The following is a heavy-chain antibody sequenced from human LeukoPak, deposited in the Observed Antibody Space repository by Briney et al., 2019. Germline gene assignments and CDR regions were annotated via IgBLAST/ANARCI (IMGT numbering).Heavy chain of an antibody. V-gene: IGHV3-9*01. D-gene: IGHD6-19*01. CDR1: GFNFEDYA. Sequence: PGGSLRLSCAASGFNFEDYAMYWVRQTPGRGLEWVSGISWNSGSIGYADSVKGRFTISRDSAKNSLYLQMNSLRAEDTALYYCAKSHTAVGFYYGLDVWGQGITVTVSS. J-gene: IGHJ6*02. CDR2: ISWNSGSI. CDR3: AKSHTAVGFYYGLDV.